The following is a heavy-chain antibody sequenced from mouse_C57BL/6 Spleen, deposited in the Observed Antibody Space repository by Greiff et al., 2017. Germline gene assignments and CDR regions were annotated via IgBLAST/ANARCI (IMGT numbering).Heavy chain of an antibody. Sequence: QVQLQQPGAELVMPGASVKLSCKASGYTFTSYWMHWVKQRPGQGLEWIGEIDPSDSYTNYNQKFKGKSTLTVDKSSSTAYMQLSSLTSEDSAVYYCARSYRDYYGSDYFDYWGQGTTLTVSS. CDR1: GYTFTSYW. CDR3: ARSYRDYYGSDYFDY. D-gene: IGHD1-1*01. CDR2: IDPSDSYT. V-gene: IGHV1-69*01. J-gene: IGHJ2*01.